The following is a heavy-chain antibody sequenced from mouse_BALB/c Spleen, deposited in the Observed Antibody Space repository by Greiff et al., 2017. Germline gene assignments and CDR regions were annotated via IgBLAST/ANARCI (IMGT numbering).Heavy chain of an antibody. Sequence: EVNLVESGGGLVQPGGSRKLSCAASGFTFSSLGMHWVRQAPEKGLEWVAYISSGSSTIYYADTVKGRFTISRDNPKNTLFLQMTSLRSEDTAMYYCARSYDYDGNYYAMDYWGQGTSVTVSS. V-gene: IGHV5-17*02. CDR1: GFTFSSLG. J-gene: IGHJ4*01. CDR2: ISSGSSTI. CDR3: ARSYDYDGNYYAMDY. D-gene: IGHD2-4*01.